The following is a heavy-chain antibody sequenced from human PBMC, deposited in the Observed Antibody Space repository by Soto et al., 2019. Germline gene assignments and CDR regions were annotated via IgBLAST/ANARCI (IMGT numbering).Heavy chain of an antibody. V-gene: IGHV3-21*01. CDR1: GFTFSSYS. CDR3: ARATTVDI. D-gene: IGHD4-17*01. Sequence: EVQLVESGGGLVKPGGSLRLSCAASGFTFSSYSMNWVRQAPGKGLEWVSSISSSSSYIYYEDSVKDRFTISRDNATNSLYLQMNSLRAEDTAVYYCARATTVDIWGQGTMVTVSS. CDR2: ISSSSSYI. J-gene: IGHJ3*02.